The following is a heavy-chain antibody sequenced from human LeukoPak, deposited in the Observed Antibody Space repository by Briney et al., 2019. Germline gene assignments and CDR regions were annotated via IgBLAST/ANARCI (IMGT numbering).Heavy chain of an antibody. V-gene: IGHV4-39*01. CDR1: GGSISSSSYY. CDR2: IYYSGST. D-gene: IGHD2-2*01. Sequence: SETLSLTCTVSGGSISSSSYYWGWIRQPPGKGLEWIGSIYYSGSTYYNPSLKSRVTISVDTSKNQFSLKLSSVTAADTAVYYCARIPDIVVVPAGYYYYYYMDVWGKGTAVTVSS. J-gene: IGHJ6*03. CDR3: ARIPDIVVVPAGYYYYYYMDV.